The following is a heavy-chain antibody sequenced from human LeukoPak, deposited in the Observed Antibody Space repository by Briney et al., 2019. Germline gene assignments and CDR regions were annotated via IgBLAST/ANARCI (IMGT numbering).Heavy chain of an antibody. J-gene: IGHJ3*02. D-gene: IGHD2-2*01. CDR2: INWNSGNT. Sequence: GGSLRLSCAASGFTFHDYGMSWVRQVPGKGLEWVSGINWNSGNTGYADSVKGRFTISRENAKNSLYLQMNDLRAEDTALYYCARAKACSSTTCPSDIWGLGTMVTVSS. CDR1: GFTFHDYG. V-gene: IGHV3-20*04. CDR3: ARAKACSSTTCPSDI.